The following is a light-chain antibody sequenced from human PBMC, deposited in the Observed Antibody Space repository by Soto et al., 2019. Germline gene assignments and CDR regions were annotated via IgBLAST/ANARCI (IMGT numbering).Light chain of an antibody. CDR3: QQYNSYSRMYT. Sequence: EIVMTQSPATLSVSPGERATLSCRASQSVRSNLAWYQQKPGQAPRLLIYGASTRATGFPARFSGSGSGTEFTLTISSLQPDDFATYYCQQYNSYSRMYTFGQGTKVDIK. CDR1: QSVRSN. V-gene: IGKV3-15*01. CDR2: GAS. J-gene: IGKJ2*01.